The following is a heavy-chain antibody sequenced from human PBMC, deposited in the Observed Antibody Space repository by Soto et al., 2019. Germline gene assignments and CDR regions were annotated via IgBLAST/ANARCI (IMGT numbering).Heavy chain of an antibody. CDR1: GFSLSTSGVG. D-gene: IGHD1-26*01. CDR3: AHLSGELLPFDC. CDR2: IYWDDDK. V-gene: IGHV2-5*02. J-gene: IGHJ4*02. Sequence: QITLKESGPPLVKPTQTLTLTCTFSGFSLSTSGVGVGWIRQPPGKALEWLALIYWDDDKRYSPSLKSRLTITKDTSKNQVVLTMTNMVPVDTATYYCAHLSGELLPFDCWGQGTLVTVSS.